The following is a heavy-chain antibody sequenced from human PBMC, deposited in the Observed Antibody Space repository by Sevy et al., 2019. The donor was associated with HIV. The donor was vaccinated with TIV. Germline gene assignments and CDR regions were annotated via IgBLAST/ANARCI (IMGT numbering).Heavy chain of an antibody. CDR3: ARDNLPPVMITMVRGALSYYFDY. V-gene: IGHV3-33*01. CDR2: IWYDGSYK. CDR1: GFIFSTYG. J-gene: IGHJ4*02. Sequence: GGSLRLSCTASGFIFSTYGIHWVRQAPGKGLEWVAVIWYDGSYKYYADSVKGRFTISRDNSKNTVYLQMNSLRAEDTAVYYCARDNLPPVMITMVRGALSYYFDYWGQGTLVTVSS. D-gene: IGHD3-10*01.